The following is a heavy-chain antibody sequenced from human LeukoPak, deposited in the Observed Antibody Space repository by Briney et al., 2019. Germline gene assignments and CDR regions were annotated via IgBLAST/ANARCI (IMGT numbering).Heavy chain of an antibody. CDR1: GFTFSSYT. J-gene: IGHJ5*02. CDR3: ANMVGDYVYWFDP. D-gene: IGHD4-17*01. V-gene: IGHV3-21*01. Sequence: RPGGSLRLSCAASGFTFSSYTMNWVRQASGKGLEWVSSISSSSYIYYADSVKGRFTISRDNAKNSLYLQMNSLRAEDTAVYYCANMVGDYVYWFDPWGQGTLVTVSS. CDR2: ISSSSYI.